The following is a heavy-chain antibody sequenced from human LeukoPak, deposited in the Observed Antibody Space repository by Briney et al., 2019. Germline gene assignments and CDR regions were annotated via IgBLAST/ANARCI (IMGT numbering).Heavy chain of an antibody. Sequence: PGGSLRLSCAASGFTFSSYAMHWVRQAPGKGLEWVAVISYDGSNKYYADSVKGRFTISRDNSKNTLYLQMNSLRAEDTAVYYCARDLEAYYDSSGYVDYWGQGTLVTVSS. J-gene: IGHJ4*02. CDR2: ISYDGSNK. V-gene: IGHV3-30*04. D-gene: IGHD3-22*01. CDR1: GFTFSSYA. CDR3: ARDLEAYYDSSGYVDY.